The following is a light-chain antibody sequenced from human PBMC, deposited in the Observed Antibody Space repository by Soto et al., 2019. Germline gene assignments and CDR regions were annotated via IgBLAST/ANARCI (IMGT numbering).Light chain of an antibody. CDR2: GAS. CDR3: HQYDSSPLT. J-gene: IGKJ4*01. CDR1: QSVSSSY. Sequence: EIVLTQSPGTLSLSPGERATLSCRASQSVSSSYLAWYQQKPGQAPTRLIYGASSRATGIPDRFSGSGSGTDFTLTISRLEPEDFAVYYCHQYDSSPLTFGGGTKVEIK. V-gene: IGKV3-20*01.